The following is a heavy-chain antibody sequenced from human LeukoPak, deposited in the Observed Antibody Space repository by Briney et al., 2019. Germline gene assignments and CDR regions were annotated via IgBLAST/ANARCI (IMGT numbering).Heavy chain of an antibody. J-gene: IGHJ4*02. D-gene: IGHD3-10*01. CDR1: GFTFSSYA. CDR3: AKAPVRGVIFYFDY. Sequence: GGSLRLSCAASGFTFSSYAMSWVRQAPGKGLEWASAISGSGGSTYYADSVKGRFTISRDNSKNTLYLQMNSLRAEDTAVYYCAKAPVRGVIFYFDYWGQGTLVTVSS. V-gene: IGHV3-23*01. CDR2: ISGSGGST.